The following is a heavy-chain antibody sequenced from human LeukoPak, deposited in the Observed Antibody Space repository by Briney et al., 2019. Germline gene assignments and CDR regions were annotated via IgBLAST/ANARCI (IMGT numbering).Heavy chain of an antibody. Sequence: SETLCLTCTVSGGSVSSSSYYWGWIRQPPGKGLEWIGSIYYSGNTYYNPSLKSRVTISVDTSKNQFSLKLSSVTAADTAVYYCARVSDYSNYFDYWGQGTLVTVSS. V-gene: IGHV4-39*01. CDR3: ARVSDYSNYFDY. J-gene: IGHJ4*02. CDR1: GGSVSSSSYY. CDR2: IYYSGNT. D-gene: IGHD4-11*01.